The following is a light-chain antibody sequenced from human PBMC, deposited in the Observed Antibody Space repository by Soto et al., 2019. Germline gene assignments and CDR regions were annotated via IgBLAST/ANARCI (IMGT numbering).Light chain of an antibody. J-gene: IGKJ3*01. V-gene: IGKV1-5*03. CDR3: QQYDNYPFT. CDR2: KAS. Sequence: DIQMTQSPSTLSASVGDIVTITCRASQRISSWLAWYQQKPGKAPKLLIYKASSLESVVPSRFSGSGSGTEFTLTISSLQPDDFATYYCQQYDNYPFTFGPGTKVHI. CDR1: QRISSW.